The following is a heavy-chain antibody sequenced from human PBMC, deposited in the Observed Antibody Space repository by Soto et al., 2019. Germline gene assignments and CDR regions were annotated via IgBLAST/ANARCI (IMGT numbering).Heavy chain of an antibody. J-gene: IGHJ4*02. V-gene: IGHV3-30*18. Sequence: PGGSLRLSCAASGFTFSSYGMHWVRQAPGKGLEWVAVISYDGSNKYYADSVKGRFTISRDNSKNTLYLQMNSLRAEDTAVYYCAKDARWLQLGGVDYWGQGTLVTVSS. CDR2: ISYDGSNK. CDR1: GFTFSSYG. CDR3: AKDARWLQLGGVDY. D-gene: IGHD5-12*01.